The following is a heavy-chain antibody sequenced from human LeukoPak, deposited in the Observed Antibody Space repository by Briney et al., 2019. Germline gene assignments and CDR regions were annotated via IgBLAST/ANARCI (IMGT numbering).Heavy chain of an antibody. CDR3: AREMGVVTAHGIDV. V-gene: IGHV4-39*02. Sequence: SETLSLTCIVSGGSISSISSNNYHWGWIRQPPGNGLEWIGSIYYSGSTYYNPSLKSRVTISVDTSKNQFSLKLSSVTAADTALYYCAREMGVVTAHGIDVWGQGTTVTVSS. J-gene: IGHJ6*02. D-gene: IGHD4-23*01. CDR2: IYYSGST. CDR1: GGSISSISSNNYH.